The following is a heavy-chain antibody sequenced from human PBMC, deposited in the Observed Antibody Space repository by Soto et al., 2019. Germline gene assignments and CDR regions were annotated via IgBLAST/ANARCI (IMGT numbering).Heavy chain of an antibody. V-gene: IGHV4-31*03. CDR2: IYYSGST. CDR3: ARAYDFWSGYFQIDY. Sequence: QVQLQESGPGLVKPSQTLSLTCTVSGGSISSGGYYWSWIRQHPGKGLEWIGYIYYSGSTYYHPSLKSRVTISVDTSKNQFSLKLSSVTAADTAVYYCARAYDFWSGYFQIDYWGQGTLVTVSS. D-gene: IGHD3-3*01. J-gene: IGHJ4*02. CDR1: GGSISSGGYY.